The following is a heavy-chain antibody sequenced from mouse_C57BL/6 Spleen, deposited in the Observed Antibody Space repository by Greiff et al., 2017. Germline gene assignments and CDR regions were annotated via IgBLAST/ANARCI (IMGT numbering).Heavy chain of an antibody. CDR2: INPSSGYT. V-gene: IGHV1-4*01. Sequence: VQLQQSGAELARPGASVKMSCKASGYTFTSYTMHWVKQRPGQGLEWIGYINPSSGYTKYNQTFKDKATLTADKSSSTAYMQLSSLTSEDSAVYYCARRAVVVNYAMDYWGQGTSVTVSS. CDR3: ARRAVVVNYAMDY. CDR1: GYTFTSYT. D-gene: IGHD1-1*01. J-gene: IGHJ4*01.